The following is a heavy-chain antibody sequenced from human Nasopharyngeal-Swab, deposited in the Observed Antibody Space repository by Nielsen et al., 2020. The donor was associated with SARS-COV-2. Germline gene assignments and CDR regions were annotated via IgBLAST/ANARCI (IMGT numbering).Heavy chain of an antibody. CDR1: GFTLSSYG. Sequence: GESLKISCAASGFTLSSYGMHWVRQAPGKGLEWVAVISYDGSNKYYADSVKGRFTISRDNSKNTLYLQMNSLRAEDTAVYYCAKAQQQMAYYYYGMDVWGQGTTVTVSS. CDR2: ISYDGSNK. J-gene: IGHJ6*02. CDR3: AKAQQQMAYYYYGMDV. V-gene: IGHV3-30*18. D-gene: IGHD6-13*01.